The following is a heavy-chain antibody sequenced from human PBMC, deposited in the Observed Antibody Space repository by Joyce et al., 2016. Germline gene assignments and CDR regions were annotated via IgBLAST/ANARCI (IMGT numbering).Heavy chain of an antibody. CDR3: VTGLCIGTACHWDDAFDV. Sequence: EVQLVESGGGLVKPGGSHRLSCAASGFSFRNAWVTWVRQAPGKGLAWVGRVKSKSQGGTTDYAAPVKGRFTISRDDSRDTAYLQMNSLKSEDTGVYFCVTGLCIGTACHWDDAFDVWGQGTMVTVSS. CDR2: VKSKSQGGTT. D-gene: IGHD2-2*01. V-gene: IGHV3-15*01. J-gene: IGHJ3*01. CDR1: GFSFRNAW.